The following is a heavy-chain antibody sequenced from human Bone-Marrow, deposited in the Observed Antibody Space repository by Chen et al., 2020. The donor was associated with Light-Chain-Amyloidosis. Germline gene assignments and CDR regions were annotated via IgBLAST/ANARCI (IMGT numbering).Heavy chain of an antibody. CDR3: ARDFRDVFSRGLDY. D-gene: IGHD3-10*01. CDR1: GFTFSSFG. CDR2: VSYDGSDK. J-gene: IGHJ4*02. V-gene: IGHV3-30*14. Sequence: QVQLVESGGGVVQPGTSLRLSCAVSGFTFSSFGMHWVRQVPGKGLEWVATVSYDGSDKFYADSVKGRFTISRDNSKSTLYLDVNSLRTDDTAVFYCARDFRDVFSRGLDYWGQGTLVTVSS.